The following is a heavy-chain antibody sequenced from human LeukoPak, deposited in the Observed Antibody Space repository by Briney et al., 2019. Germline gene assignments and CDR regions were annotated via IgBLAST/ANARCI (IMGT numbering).Heavy chain of an antibody. Sequence: PSETLSLTCAVYGGSFSGYYWSWIRQPPGKGLEWIGEINHSGSTNYNPSLKSRVTISVDTSKNQFSLKLNSVTAADTAVYYCARPKSYYYYYMDVWGKGTAVTISS. D-gene: IGHD3-16*01. CDR1: GGSFSGYY. CDR2: INHSGST. V-gene: IGHV4-34*01. J-gene: IGHJ6*03. CDR3: ARPKSYYYYYMDV.